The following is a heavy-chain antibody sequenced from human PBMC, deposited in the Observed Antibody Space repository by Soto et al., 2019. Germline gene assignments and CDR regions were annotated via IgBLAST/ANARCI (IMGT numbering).Heavy chain of an antibody. CDR2: INHSGST. D-gene: IGHD7-27*01. Sequence: SETLSLTCAVYGGSFSGYYWSWIRQPPGKGLEWIGEINHSGSTNYNPSLKSRVTISEDTSKNQFSLKLSSVTAADTAVYYCARGLGNWAHRYYYYYMDVWGKGTTVTVSS. CDR1: GGSFSGYY. V-gene: IGHV4-34*01. CDR3: ARGLGNWAHRYYYYYMDV. J-gene: IGHJ6*03.